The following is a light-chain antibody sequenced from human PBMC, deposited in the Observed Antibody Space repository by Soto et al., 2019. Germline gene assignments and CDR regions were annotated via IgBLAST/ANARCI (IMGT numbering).Light chain of an antibody. V-gene: IGLV1-51*01. CDR2: DNN. J-gene: IGLJ2*01. CDR3: ATWDYSLNGVI. Sequence: QSVLTQPPSVSAAPGQKVSLSCSGSTSNIGSDYVSWYQHLPGTAPRLLIYDNNKRPSGIPDRFSGSKSGTSATLGITGLQTGDEADYYCATWDYSLNGVIFGGGTKLTVL. CDR1: TSNIGSDY.